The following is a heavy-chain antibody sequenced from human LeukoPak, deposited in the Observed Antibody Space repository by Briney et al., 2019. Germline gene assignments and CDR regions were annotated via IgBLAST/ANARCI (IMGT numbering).Heavy chain of an antibody. Sequence: GGSLRLSCAASGFTFSTYWMSWVRQAPGKGLEWVANIKQDGSEKYYVDSVKGRFTISRDNAKNSLYLQMNSLRAEDTAVCFCARSDYCGGDCYSSLSNYWGQGTLVTVSS. CDR2: IKQDGSEK. CDR3: ARSDYCGGDCYSSLSNY. CDR1: GFTFSTYW. D-gene: IGHD2-21*02. J-gene: IGHJ4*02. V-gene: IGHV3-7*02.